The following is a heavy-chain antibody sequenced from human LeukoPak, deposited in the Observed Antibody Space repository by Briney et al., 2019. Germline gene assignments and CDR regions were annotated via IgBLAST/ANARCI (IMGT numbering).Heavy chain of an antibody. Sequence: SETLPLTCTVSGGSISSSSYYWGWIRQPPGKGLEWIGSIYYSGSTNYNPSLKSRVTISVDTSKNQFSLKLSSVTAADTAVYYCARGPVTMVRGVVNWFDPWGQGTLVTVSS. CDR2: IYYSGST. D-gene: IGHD3-10*01. J-gene: IGHJ5*02. V-gene: IGHV4-39*07. CDR1: GGSISSSSYY. CDR3: ARGPVTMVRGVVNWFDP.